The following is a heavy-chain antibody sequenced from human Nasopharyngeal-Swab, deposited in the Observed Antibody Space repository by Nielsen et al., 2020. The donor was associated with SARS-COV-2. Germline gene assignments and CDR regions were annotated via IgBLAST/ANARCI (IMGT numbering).Heavy chain of an antibody. D-gene: IGHD3-22*01. CDR1: GYTFTSYA. Sequence: ASVKVSCKASGYTFTSYAMHWVRQAPGQRLEWMGRINASNGNTKYSQKFQGRVTITRDTSASTAYMELSSLRSEDTAVYYCARSTYYYDSSGYSFDYWGQGTLVTVSS. J-gene: IGHJ4*02. V-gene: IGHV1-3*01. CDR3: ARSTYYYDSSGYSFDY. CDR2: INASNGNT.